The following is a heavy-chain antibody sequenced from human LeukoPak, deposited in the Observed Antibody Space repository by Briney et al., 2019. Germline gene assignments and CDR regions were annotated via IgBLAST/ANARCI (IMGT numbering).Heavy chain of an antibody. CDR1: GFTFSSYS. V-gene: IGHV3-48*04. Sequence: GGSLRLSCATSGFTFSSYSMNWVRQAPGKGLEGVSYLSYSSSTIYYADSVHRRFTISRDSAKNALSLQMNSLSAEDTAVYYCARDSIEGSGYSFDYWGQGTLVTVSS. J-gene: IGHJ4*02. CDR3: ARDSIEGSGYSFDY. CDR2: LSYSSSTI. D-gene: IGHD3-22*01.